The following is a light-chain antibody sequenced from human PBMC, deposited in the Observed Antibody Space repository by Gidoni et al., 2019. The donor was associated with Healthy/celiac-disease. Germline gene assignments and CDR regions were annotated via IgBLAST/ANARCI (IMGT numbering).Light chain of an antibody. Sequence: DIQMTQSPSSLSASVGDRVTITCRASQSISSYLNWYQQKPGKAPQLLIYAASSLQSGVPSRFSGSGSGTDFTLTISSLQPEDFATYYCQQSYSNTFGGGTKVEIK. CDR3: QQSYSNT. CDR2: AAS. CDR1: QSISSY. V-gene: IGKV1-39*01. J-gene: IGKJ4*01.